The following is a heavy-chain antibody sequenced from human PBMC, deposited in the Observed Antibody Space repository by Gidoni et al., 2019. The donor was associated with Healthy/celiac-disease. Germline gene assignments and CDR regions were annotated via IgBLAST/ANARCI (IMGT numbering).Heavy chain of an antibody. CDR3: ARVVTMSTGYYYYGMDV. J-gene: IGHJ6*02. CDR2: ISSSGSTI. V-gene: IGHV3-48*03. D-gene: IGHD3-10*02. CDR1: GFTFSSYE. Sequence: EVQLVESGGGLVQPGGSLRLSCAASGFTFSSYEMNWVRQAPGKGLEWVSYISSSGSTIYYADSVKGRFTISRDNAKNSLYLQMNSLRAEDTAVYYCARVVTMSTGYYYYGMDVWGQGTTVTVSS.